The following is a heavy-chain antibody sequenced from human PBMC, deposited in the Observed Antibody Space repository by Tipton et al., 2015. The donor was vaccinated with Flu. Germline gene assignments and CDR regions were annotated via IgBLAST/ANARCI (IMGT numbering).Heavy chain of an antibody. CDR1: GGSISSYH. Sequence: TLSLTCTVSGGSISSYHWSWIRQPPGKGLEWIGYISYSGSTKYNPSLKSRVTMSVDTSKNQFSLKLSSVTAADTALYYCASDRVVTHYYFGMDVWGQGTTVTVSS. CDR3: ASDRVVTHYYFGMDV. V-gene: IGHV4-59*01. D-gene: IGHD2-21*02. CDR2: ISYSGST. J-gene: IGHJ6*02.